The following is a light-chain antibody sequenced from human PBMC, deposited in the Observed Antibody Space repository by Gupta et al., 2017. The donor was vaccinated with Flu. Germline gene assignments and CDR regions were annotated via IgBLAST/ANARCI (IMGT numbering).Light chain of an antibody. CDR3: QRYSSSPPVIT. J-gene: IGKJ4*01. CDR1: ESVISSF. V-gene: IGKV3-20*01. Sequence: EFLLTQSPGALSLSPGDGATLFCRASESVISSFLAWYQQRPGQAPRLLISATSSRATGIPDRFSGSGSETEFTLTISRLEPEDVAVYYCQRYSSSPPVITFGGGTKVEIK. CDR2: ATS.